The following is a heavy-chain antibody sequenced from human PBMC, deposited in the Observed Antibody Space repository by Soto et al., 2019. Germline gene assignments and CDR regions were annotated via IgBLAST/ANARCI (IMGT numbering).Heavy chain of an antibody. CDR1: GFTFSSYG. Sequence: GGSLRLSCAASGFTFSSYGMHWVRQAPGKGLEWVAVISYDGSNKYYADSVKGRFTISRDNSKNTLYLQMNSLRAEDTAVYYCLKEGYIVVVTANDNYYFDYWGQGTLVTVSS. D-gene: IGHD2-21*02. V-gene: IGHV3-30*18. CDR2: ISYDGSNK. J-gene: IGHJ4*02. CDR3: LKEGYIVVVTANDNYYFDY.